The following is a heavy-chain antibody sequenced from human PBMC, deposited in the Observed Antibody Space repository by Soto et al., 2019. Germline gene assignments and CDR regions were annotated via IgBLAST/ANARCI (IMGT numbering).Heavy chain of an antibody. Sequence: QVQVVQSGVEVRRPGSSVKVSCKASGDTFKNCVISWVRQAPGQGLEWMGGIIPLFGTIDFAQRFQGRLTITTDESTTTAYMELIRLRSEDTATYYCAAELGFGKLSVVWGQGTTVIVSS. CDR1: GDTFKNCV. CDR3: AAELGFGKLSVV. D-gene: IGHD3-10*01. J-gene: IGHJ6*02. CDR2: IIPLFGTI. V-gene: IGHV1-69*01.